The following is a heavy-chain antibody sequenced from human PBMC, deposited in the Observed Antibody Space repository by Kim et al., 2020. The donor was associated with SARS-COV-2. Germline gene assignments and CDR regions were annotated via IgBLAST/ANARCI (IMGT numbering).Heavy chain of an antibody. J-gene: IGHJ6*02. CDR1: GGSFSGYY. CDR2: INHSGST. D-gene: IGHD2-15*01. CDR3: AREGYCSGGSCYPLGMDV. Sequence: SETLSLTCAVYGGSFSGYYWSWIRQPPGKGLEWIGEINHSGSTNYNPSLKSRVTISVDTSKNQFSLKLSSVTAADTAVYYCAREGYCSGGSCYPLGMDVWGQGTTVTVSS. V-gene: IGHV4-34*01.